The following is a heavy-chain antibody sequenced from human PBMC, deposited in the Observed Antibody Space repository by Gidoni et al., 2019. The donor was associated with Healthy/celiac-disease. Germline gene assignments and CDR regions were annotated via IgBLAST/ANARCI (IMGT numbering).Heavy chain of an antibody. Sequence: QVQLVQSGAEVKKPGSSVKVPCKASGGTSSSYAITCVRQAPGQGLEWMGGITPIFGTANYAQKFQGRVTNTADESTSTAYMELSSLRSEDTAVYYWARDDGGSSGWSLFFRGLYYGMDVWGQGTTVTVSS. J-gene: IGHJ6*02. CDR2: ITPIFGTA. CDR1: GGTSSSYA. V-gene: IGHV1-69*01. CDR3: ARDDGGSSGWSLFFRGLYYGMDV. D-gene: IGHD6-19*01.